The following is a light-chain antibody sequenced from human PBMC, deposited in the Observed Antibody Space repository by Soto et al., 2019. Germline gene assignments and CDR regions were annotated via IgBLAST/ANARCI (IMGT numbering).Light chain of an antibody. V-gene: IGKV1-39*01. CDR2: AAS. CDR1: QTISTH. J-gene: IGKJ2*01. CDR3: QQSLTIPYS. Sequence: DIQMTQSPSSLSASVRDRVTITCRASQTISTHLNWYQQKPGKAPKLLIYAASTFQSGVPSRFSASASGTDFTLTINSLQPEDFATYYCQQSLTIPYSFGQGTKLEIK.